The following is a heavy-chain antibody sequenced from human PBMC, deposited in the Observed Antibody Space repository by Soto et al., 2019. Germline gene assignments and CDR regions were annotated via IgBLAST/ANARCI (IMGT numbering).Heavy chain of an antibody. CDR1: GYTFTGYY. CDR3: ASVMYYDSSEDDFDI. V-gene: IGHV1-2*02. Sequence: ASVKVSCKASGYTFTGYYMHWVRQAPGQGLEWMGWINPNSGGTNYAQKFQGRVTMTRDTSISTAYMELSRLRSDDTAVYYCASVMYYDSSEDDFDIWGQGTLVTV. CDR2: INPNSGGT. D-gene: IGHD3-22*01. J-gene: IGHJ3*02.